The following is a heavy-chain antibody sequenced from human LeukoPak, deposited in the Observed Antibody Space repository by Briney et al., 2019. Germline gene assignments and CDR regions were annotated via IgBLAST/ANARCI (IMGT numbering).Heavy chain of an antibody. CDR2: INPNGGGT. CDR3: ARGTGAPNYFDY. D-gene: IGHD7-27*01. Sequence: GASVKVSCRASGYTFTGYYITWVRRAPGQGLGWMAWINPNGGGTNYAQKFQGRVAVTRESSISTAYMELSGLTSDDTAVFYCARGTGAPNYFDYWGQGTLVTVSS. V-gene: IGHV1-2*02. J-gene: IGHJ4*02. CDR1: GYTFTGYY.